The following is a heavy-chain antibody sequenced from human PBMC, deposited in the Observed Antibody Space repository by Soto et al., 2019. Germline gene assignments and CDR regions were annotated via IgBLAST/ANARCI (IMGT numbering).Heavy chain of an antibody. CDR3: ARIRGWGWLGPNDY. CDR1: GFSLRNARMS. CDR2: IFSNDAK. J-gene: IGHJ4*02. V-gene: IGHV2-26*01. Sequence: QVTLKESGPVLVKPTETLTLTCTVSGFSLRNARMSVSWIRQPPGKALEWLAHIFSNDAKSYSASLKNRLTISKDTSKSPVVLTMTKMDPADRATYYCARIRGWGWLGPNDYWGQGTLVTVAS. D-gene: IGHD3-10*01.